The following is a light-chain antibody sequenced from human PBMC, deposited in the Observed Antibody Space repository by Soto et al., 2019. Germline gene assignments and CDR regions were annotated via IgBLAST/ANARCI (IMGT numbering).Light chain of an antibody. V-gene: IGLV1-40*02. CDR2: GNK. Sequence: QSVLTQPPSVSGVPGQKITISCTGSRSNIGAGYDVHWYQQFRGTAPKLLIYGNKNRPSGVPDRFSGSKSGTSASLAITGLQAEDEADYFCQSYDSGFSDLLFGGVTTLTVL. CDR3: QSYDSGFSDLL. J-gene: IGLJ3*02. CDR1: RSNIGAGYD.